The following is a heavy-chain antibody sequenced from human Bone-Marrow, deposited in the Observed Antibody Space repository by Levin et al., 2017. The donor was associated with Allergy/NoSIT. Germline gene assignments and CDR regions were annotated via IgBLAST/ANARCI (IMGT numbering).Heavy chain of an antibody. Sequence: GGSLRLSCVASGFTFSFFEMNWVRQAPGKGLEWVSHIGSGGSPIYYADSVRGRFTISRDNAKNSLYLQMNSLRDEDTAVYYCARANQLIYYMDVWGRGTTVTVSS. D-gene: IGHD1-1*01. J-gene: IGHJ6*03. V-gene: IGHV3-48*03. CDR1: GFTFSFFE. CDR3: ARANQLIYYMDV. CDR2: IGSGGSPI.